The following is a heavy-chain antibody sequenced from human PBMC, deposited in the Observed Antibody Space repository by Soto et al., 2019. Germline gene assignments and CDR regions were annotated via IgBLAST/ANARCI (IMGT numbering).Heavy chain of an antibody. D-gene: IGHD3-10*01. V-gene: IGHV6-1*01. CDR1: GDSVSSNSAA. CDR2: TYYRSKWYN. CDR3: VRSSYGSGSYYISYFDY. Sequence: SQTLSLTFAISGDSVSSNSAAWNWIRQSPSRGLEWLGRTYYRSKWYNDYAVSVKSRITINPDTSKNQFSLQLNSVTPEDTAVYYCVRSSYGSGSYYISYFDYWGQGALVTVSS. J-gene: IGHJ4*02.